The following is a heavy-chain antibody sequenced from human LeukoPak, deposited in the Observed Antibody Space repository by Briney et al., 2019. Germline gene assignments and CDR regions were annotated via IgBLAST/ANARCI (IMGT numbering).Heavy chain of an antibody. CDR2: IYYSGRI. Sequence: SETLSLTCAVSGDSISRSDWWAWIRQPPGKGLEWLGNIYYSGRIYHNPSLQTRVIMSVDSSKNQVSLRLGSVTAVDTAVYYCAKTRSGTYYGDSFDIWGQGILVIVSS. CDR3: AKTRSGTYYGDSFDI. D-gene: IGHD1-26*01. CDR1: GDSISRSDW. J-gene: IGHJ3*02. V-gene: IGHV4-28*05.